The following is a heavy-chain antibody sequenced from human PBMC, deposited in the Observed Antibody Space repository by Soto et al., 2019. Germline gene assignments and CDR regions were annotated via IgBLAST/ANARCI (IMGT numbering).Heavy chain of an antibody. CDR3: ARDKDRQQLGGNYYYVMDV. V-gene: IGHV1-69*12. Sequence: QVQLVQSGPEVKKPGSSVRVSCKTSGGTFRTSAISWVRQAPGQGLEWMGGIMPVFSTPDYAQKFPGRVTITADEATSTAYMELSSLRSEDTAVYYCARDKDRQQLGGNYYYVMDVWGQGTTVTVSS. CDR1: GGTFRTSA. J-gene: IGHJ6*02. D-gene: IGHD3-3*02. CDR2: IMPVFSTP.